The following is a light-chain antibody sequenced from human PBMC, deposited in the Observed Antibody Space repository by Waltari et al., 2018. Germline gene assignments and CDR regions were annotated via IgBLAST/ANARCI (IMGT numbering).Light chain of an antibody. CDR1: QSVLYSSNNENY. Sequence: DIVMTQSPDSLAVSLGERATINCKSSQSVLYSSNNENYLACHQQKPGQPPKLLLYWASTRESGVPDRFSGSGSGTDFTLTISTLQAEDVAIYYCQQYYSTPYTFGQGTKLEIK. J-gene: IGKJ2*01. V-gene: IGKV4-1*01. CDR2: WAS. CDR3: QQYYSTPYT.